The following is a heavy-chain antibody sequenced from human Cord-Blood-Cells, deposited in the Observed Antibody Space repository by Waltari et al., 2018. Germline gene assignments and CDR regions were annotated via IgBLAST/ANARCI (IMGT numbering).Heavy chain of an antibody. CDR3: ARVRKIAAAVTRSDAFDI. Sequence: QVQLQESGPGLVKPSETLSLTCAVSGYSISSGYYWGWIRQPPGKGLEWIGNTYHSGNTYYNPSLKSRVTISVNTSKNQFSLKLSSVTAADTAVYYCARVRKIAAAVTRSDAFDIWGQGTMVTVSS. J-gene: IGHJ3*02. CDR2: TYHSGNT. D-gene: IGHD6-13*01. V-gene: IGHV4-38-2*01. CDR1: GYSISSGYY.